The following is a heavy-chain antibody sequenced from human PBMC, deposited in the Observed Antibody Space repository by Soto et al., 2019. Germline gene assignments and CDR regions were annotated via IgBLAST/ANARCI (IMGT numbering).Heavy chain of an antibody. V-gene: IGHV3-9*01. Sequence: LRLSCAASGFTFDDYAMHWVRQAPGKGLEWVSGISWNSGSIGYADSVKGRFTISRDNAKNSLYLQMNSLRAEDTALYYCAKDLNYYGSGSYYLYYYGMDVWGQGTTVTVSS. J-gene: IGHJ6*02. CDR1: GFTFDDYA. D-gene: IGHD3-10*01. CDR3: AKDLNYYGSGSYYLYYYGMDV. CDR2: ISWNSGSI.